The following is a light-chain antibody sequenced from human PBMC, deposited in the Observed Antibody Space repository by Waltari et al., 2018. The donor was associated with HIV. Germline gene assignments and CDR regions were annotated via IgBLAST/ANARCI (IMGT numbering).Light chain of an antibody. V-gene: IGLV2-14*01. CDR3: SSFSSSSTPYV. Sequence: QSGLTQPASVSGSPGQPLTISCTGTTSDVGGYNYVSWYQQHPGKAPKLIIDEVSNRPSGVSNRCSGSKSGNTASLTISGLQPEDETDYYCSSFSSSSTPYVFGTGTKVTVL. CDR1: TSDVGGYNY. CDR2: EVS. J-gene: IGLJ1*01.